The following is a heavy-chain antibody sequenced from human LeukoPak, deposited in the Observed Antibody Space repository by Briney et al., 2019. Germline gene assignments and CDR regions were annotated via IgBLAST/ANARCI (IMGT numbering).Heavy chain of an antibody. CDR3: ASVGPDYYDSSGYDAFDI. D-gene: IGHD3-22*01. Sequence: GESLKISCKGSGYSFTSYWIGWVRQMPGNGLEWMGIIYPGDSDTRYSPSFQGQVPISADKSISTAYLRWSSLKASDTAMYYCASVGPDYYDSSGYDAFDIWGQGTMVTVSS. CDR2: IYPGDSDT. CDR1: GYSFTSYW. V-gene: IGHV5-51*01. J-gene: IGHJ3*02.